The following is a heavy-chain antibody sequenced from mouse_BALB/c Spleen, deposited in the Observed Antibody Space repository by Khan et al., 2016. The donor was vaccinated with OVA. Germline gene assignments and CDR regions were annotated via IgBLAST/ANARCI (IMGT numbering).Heavy chain of an antibody. V-gene: IGHV3-2*02. CDR1: GYSITSGYA. D-gene: IGHD1-1*01. CDR3: ARGNYYGYYFDY. J-gene: IGHJ2*01. Sequence: EVELVESGPGLVKPSQSLSLTCTVTGYSITSGYAWNWIRQFPGNKLEWMGYISYSGVTSYTPSHKSRISITRDTYKNQFFLQLTSGTTEDTSTYYCARGNYYGYYFDYWGQGTTLTVSS. CDR2: ISYSGVT.